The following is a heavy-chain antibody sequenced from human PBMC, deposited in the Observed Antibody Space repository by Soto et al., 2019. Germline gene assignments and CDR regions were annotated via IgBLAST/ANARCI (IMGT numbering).Heavy chain of an antibody. V-gene: IGHV3-23*01. J-gene: IGHJ4*02. D-gene: IGHD4-17*01. CDR3: AKERATTTAFDY. CDR1: GFTFSRDG. CDR2: ITDNGGST. Sequence: GGSLRLSCAASGFTFSRDGMSWVRQAPGKGLEWVSLITDNGGSTYYADSVKGRFTISRDNTKNTLSLQMNSLRAEDTAVYYCAKERATTTAFDYWGQGALVTVSS.